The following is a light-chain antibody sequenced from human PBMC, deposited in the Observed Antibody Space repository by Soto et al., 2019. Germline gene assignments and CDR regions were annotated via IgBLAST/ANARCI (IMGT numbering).Light chain of an antibody. V-gene: IGLV2-23*01. CDR2: EGG. CDR3: CSYVGSILL. Sequence: QSVLTQPASVSGSPGQSITISCTGTRSDVGSYKLVSWYQQHPGKAPKLMIYEGGKRASGVSDRFSGSNSGNTASLAISGLQAEDEADYYCCSYVGSILLLGGGTQLIVL. J-gene: IGLJ7*01. CDR1: RSDVGSYKL.